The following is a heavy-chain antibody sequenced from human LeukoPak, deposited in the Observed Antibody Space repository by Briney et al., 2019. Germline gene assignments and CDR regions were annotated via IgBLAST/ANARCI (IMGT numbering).Heavy chain of an antibody. CDR3: ADQSRGSLGDNWFDP. D-gene: IGHD1-26*01. Sequence: GGSLRLSCAASGFTVSSNYMSWVRQAPGKGLEWVSVIYSGGSTYYADSVKGRFTISRDNSKNTLYLQMNSLRAEDTAVYYCADQSRGSLGDNWFDPWGQGTLVTVSS. CDR2: IYSGGST. J-gene: IGHJ5*02. CDR1: GFTVSSNY. V-gene: IGHV3-66*01.